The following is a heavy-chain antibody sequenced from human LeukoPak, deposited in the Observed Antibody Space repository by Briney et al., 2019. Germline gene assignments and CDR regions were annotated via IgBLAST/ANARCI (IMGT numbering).Heavy chain of an antibody. D-gene: IGHD5-18*01. CDR1: GFTFSSYV. Sequence: GGSLRLSCAASGFTFSSYVMSWVRQAPGKGLEWVSGIIANGVNTYYADSVQGRFTISRDNSKNTLYLQMNSLRAEDTAVYYCAKYWVDTVLVPFDYWGQGTLVTVSS. CDR3: AKYWVDTVLVPFDY. CDR2: IIANGVNT. J-gene: IGHJ4*02. V-gene: IGHV3-23*01.